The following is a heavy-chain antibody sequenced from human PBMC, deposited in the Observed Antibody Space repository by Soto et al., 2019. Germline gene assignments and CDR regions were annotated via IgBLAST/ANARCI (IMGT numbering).Heavy chain of an antibody. V-gene: IGHV4-31*03. CDR3: ARLEATIFDY. J-gene: IGHJ4*02. D-gene: IGHD5-12*01. Sequence: QVQLQESGPGLVKPSQTLSLTCTVSGGSISSGGYYWSWVRQHPGKGLEWIGYIYYSGSTYHNPFLKVRVTLSVVTAKIQFSLKLSSVTAGDTAVYYCARLEATIFDYWGQGTLVTVSS. CDR2: IYYSGST. CDR1: GGSISSGGYY.